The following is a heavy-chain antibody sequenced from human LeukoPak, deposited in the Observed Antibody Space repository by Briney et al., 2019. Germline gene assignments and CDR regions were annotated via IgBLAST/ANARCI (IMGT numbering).Heavy chain of an antibody. CDR1: GFTFSSYA. Sequence: GGSLRLSCAASGFTFSSYAMSWVRQAPGKGLEWFSTIRGSVDTTNYADSVKGRFTISRDTSKNTLSLQMDSLRAEDTAVYYCAKGDGSSWYSPFDYWGQGTLVTVSS. J-gene: IGHJ4*02. CDR2: IRGSVDTT. D-gene: IGHD6-13*01. CDR3: AKGDGSSWYSPFDY. V-gene: IGHV3-23*01.